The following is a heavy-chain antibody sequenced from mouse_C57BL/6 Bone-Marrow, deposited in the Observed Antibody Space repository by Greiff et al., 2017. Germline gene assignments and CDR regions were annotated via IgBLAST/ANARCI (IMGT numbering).Heavy chain of an antibody. CDR2: ISSGGDYI. V-gene: IGHV5-9-1*02. Sequence: EVKVVESGEGLVKPGGSLKLSCAASGFTFSSYAMSWVRQTPEKRLEWVAYISSGGDYIYYADTVKGRFTISRDNARNTLYLQMSSLKSEDTAMYYCTTVVATDFDYWGQGTTLTVSS. CDR1: GFTFSSYA. J-gene: IGHJ2*01. D-gene: IGHD1-1*01. CDR3: TTVVATDFDY.